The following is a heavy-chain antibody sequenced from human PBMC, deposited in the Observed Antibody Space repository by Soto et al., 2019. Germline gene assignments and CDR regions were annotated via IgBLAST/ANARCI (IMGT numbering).Heavy chain of an antibody. CDR3: AKGNSGSPYGAFDY. D-gene: IGHD1-26*01. Sequence: PGGSLRLSCAASGFTFSSYGMHWVRQAPGKGLEWVAVISHDGSQKYYADSVKGRFTISRDTSKNALFLQMNSLRAEDTAVYYCAKGNSGSPYGAFDYWGQGTQVTVSS. CDR2: ISHDGSQK. CDR1: GFTFSSYG. V-gene: IGHV3-30*18. J-gene: IGHJ4*02.